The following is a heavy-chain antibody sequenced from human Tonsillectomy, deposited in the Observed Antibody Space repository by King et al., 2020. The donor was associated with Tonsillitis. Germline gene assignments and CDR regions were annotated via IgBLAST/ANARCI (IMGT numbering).Heavy chain of an antibody. J-gene: IGHJ6*02. CDR1: GFTFSSYA. D-gene: IGHD6-13*01. V-gene: IGHV3-30-3*01. Sequence: VQLVQSGGGVGQPGRSLRLSCAASGFTFSSYAMHWVRQAPGKGLEGVAVISYGGSNKYYADSLKGRFTISRDNSKNTLYLQMNSLRAEDTAVYYCARDSHSSSWLLYYYYGMDVWGQGTTVTVSS. CDR2: ISYGGSNK. CDR3: ARDSHSSSWLLYYYYGMDV.